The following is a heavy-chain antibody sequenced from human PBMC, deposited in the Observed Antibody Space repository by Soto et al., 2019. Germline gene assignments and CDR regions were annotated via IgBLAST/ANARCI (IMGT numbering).Heavy chain of an antibody. V-gene: IGHV3-33*01. CDR1: GFTFSSYG. CDR3: ARDASTDYYDSSVFDY. J-gene: IGHJ4*02. Sequence: QVQLVESGGGVVQPGRSLRLSCAASGFTFSSYGMHWVRQAPGKGLEWVAVIWYDGSNKYYADSVKGRFTISRDNSKNTLYLQMNSLRAEDTAVYYCARDASTDYYDSSVFDYWGQGTLVTVSS. CDR2: IWYDGSNK. D-gene: IGHD3-22*01.